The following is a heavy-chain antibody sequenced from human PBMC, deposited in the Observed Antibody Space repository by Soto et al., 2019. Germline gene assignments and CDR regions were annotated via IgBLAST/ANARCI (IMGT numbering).Heavy chain of an antibody. Sequence: TLSLTCTVSGGCISRGGYYWCWIRQHPGKGLEWIGYIYYSGSTYYNPSLKSRVTISVDTSKNQFSLKLSSVTAADTAVYYCARATYYDFWSGYLEQSYWFDPWGQGTLVTVSS. D-gene: IGHD3-3*01. V-gene: IGHV4-31*03. CDR3: ARATYYDFWSGYLEQSYWFDP. CDR2: IYYSGST. J-gene: IGHJ5*02. CDR1: GGCISRGGYY.